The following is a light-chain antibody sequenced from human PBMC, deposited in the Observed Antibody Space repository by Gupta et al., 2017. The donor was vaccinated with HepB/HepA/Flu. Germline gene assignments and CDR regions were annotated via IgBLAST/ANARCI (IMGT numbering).Light chain of an antibody. Sequence: AVLTQEPSLTVAPGGTVTLTCAPCTGDVISGHYTYWFQLKPGQAPRTLIFYTNNKQSWAPARFSASLLSGKAALTLSGAQPEDDAEYYCLLFYSGIWVFGGGTKLTVL. CDR2: YTN. J-gene: IGLJ3*02. CDR3: LLFYSGIWV. CDR1: TGDVISGHY. V-gene: IGLV7-46*01.